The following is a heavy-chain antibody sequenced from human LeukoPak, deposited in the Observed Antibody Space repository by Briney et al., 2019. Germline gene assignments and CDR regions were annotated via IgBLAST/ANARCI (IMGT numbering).Heavy chain of an antibody. J-gene: IGHJ4*02. V-gene: IGHV4-59*01. CDR3: ARVSGSGSPVEY. Sequence: SETLSLTCTVSGGSISSYYWSWIRQPPGKGLEWIGYIYYSGSTNYNPSLKSRVTISVDTSRNQFSLKLSSVTAADTAVYYCARVSGSGSPVEYWGQGTLVTVSS. D-gene: IGHD3-10*01. CDR2: IYYSGST. CDR1: GGSISSYY.